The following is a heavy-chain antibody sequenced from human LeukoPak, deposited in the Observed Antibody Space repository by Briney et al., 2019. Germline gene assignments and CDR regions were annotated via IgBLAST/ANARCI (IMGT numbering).Heavy chain of an antibody. CDR2: IYYSGST. J-gene: IGHJ3*02. CDR1: GGSISSYY. Sequence: PSETLSLTCTVSGGSISSYYWSWIRQPAGKGLEWIGYIYYSGSTNYNPSLKSRVTISVDTSKNQFSLKLSSVTAADTAVYYCARDMAVAGYDAFDIWGQGTMVTVSS. CDR3: ARDMAVAGYDAFDI. V-gene: IGHV4-59*01. D-gene: IGHD6-19*01.